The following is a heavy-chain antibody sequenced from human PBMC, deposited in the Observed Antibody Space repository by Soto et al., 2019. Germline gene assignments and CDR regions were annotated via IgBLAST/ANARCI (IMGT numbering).Heavy chain of an antibody. Sequence: GGSLRLSCAASGFTFSSYAMSWVRQAPGKGLEWVSAISGSGGSTFYADSVKGRVTLSRDNSKNTLYLQMNSLRAEDTAVYYCAKQRVWFGELTHYFDYWGQGTLVTVSS. CDR3: AKQRVWFGELTHYFDY. D-gene: IGHD3-10*01. CDR1: GFTFSSYA. V-gene: IGHV3-23*01. CDR2: ISGSGGST. J-gene: IGHJ4*02.